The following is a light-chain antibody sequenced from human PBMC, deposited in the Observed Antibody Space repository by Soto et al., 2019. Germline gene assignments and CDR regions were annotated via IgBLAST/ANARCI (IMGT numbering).Light chain of an antibody. V-gene: IGKV3-15*01. CDR3: QQYNNWPPWT. CDR1: QSVTSN. Sequence: EIVMTQSPAALSVYPGERATLSCRASQSVTSNLAWYQQKPGQAPRLLMYDASTRATGIPARFSGSGSGTEFTLTISSLQSEDFAVYYCQQYNNWPPWTFGQGTKVDIK. J-gene: IGKJ1*01. CDR2: DAS.